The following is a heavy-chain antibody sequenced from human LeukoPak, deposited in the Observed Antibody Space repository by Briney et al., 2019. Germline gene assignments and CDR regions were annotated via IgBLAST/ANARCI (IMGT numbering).Heavy chain of an antibody. V-gene: IGHV1-18*01. Sequence: ASVKVSCKASGYTFTSYGISWVRQAPGQGLEWMGWISAYNGNTNYAQKLQGRVTMTTDTSTGTAYMELRSLRSDDTAVYYCARDTGLRYFGWLLPFDYWGQGTLVTVSS. D-gene: IGHD3-9*01. J-gene: IGHJ4*02. CDR3: ARDTGLRYFGWLLPFDY. CDR2: ISAYNGNT. CDR1: GYTFTSYG.